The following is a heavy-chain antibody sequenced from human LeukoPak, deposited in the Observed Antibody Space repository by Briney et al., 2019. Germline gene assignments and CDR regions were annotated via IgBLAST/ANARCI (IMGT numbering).Heavy chain of an antibody. D-gene: IGHD2-15*01. V-gene: IGHV3-23*01. CDR3: ARDLSLYCSGGSCYSLNY. CDR1: GFTFSSYA. Sequence: GGSLRLSCAASGFTFSSYAMSWVRQAPGKGLKWVSTINDNGDGTYYADSVKGRFTISRDNAKNSLYLQMNSLRAEDTAVYYCARDLSLYCSGGSCYSLNYWGQGTLVTVSS. CDR2: INDNGDGT. J-gene: IGHJ4*02.